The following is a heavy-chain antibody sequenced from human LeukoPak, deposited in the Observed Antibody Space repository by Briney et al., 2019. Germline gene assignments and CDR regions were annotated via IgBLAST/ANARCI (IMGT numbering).Heavy chain of an antibody. J-gene: IGHJ3*02. CDR1: GYTFTGYN. Sequence: ASVKVSCKASGYTFTGYNVHWVRQAPGQGLEWVGWISSDSGDTDCAQKFQARVTMTRDTSINTVYMELSRLTSDDTAVYYCARRMVSPRTKERNDAFDIWGQGTVVTVPS. D-gene: IGHD2-8*01. V-gene: IGHV1-2*02. CDR3: ARRMVSPRTKERNDAFDI. CDR2: ISSDSGDT.